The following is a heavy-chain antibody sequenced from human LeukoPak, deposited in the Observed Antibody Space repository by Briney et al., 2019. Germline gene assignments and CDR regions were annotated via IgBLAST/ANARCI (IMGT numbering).Heavy chain of an antibody. CDR1: GFTFSSYS. Sequence: KTGGSLRLSCAASGFTFSSYSMNWVRQAPGKGLEWVSSISSSSSYIYYADSVKGRFTISRDNAKNSPYLQMNSLRAEDTAVYYCARDDGDYGRRFDYWGPGTLVTVSS. D-gene: IGHD4-17*01. CDR2: ISSSSSYI. CDR3: ARDDGDYGRRFDY. J-gene: IGHJ4*02. V-gene: IGHV3-21*01.